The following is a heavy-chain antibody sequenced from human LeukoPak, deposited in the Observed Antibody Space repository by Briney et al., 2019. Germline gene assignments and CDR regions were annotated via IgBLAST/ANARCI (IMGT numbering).Heavy chain of an antibody. Sequence: SGXXXXXFALNWVRQAPGKGLXWVSSITGSSHFIFYADSVKGRLTISRDNXKRALYLQMDSLRVEDTGVYYXXXXXXXXXXSSGYYFESWGQGTLVTVSS. CDR1: GXXXXXFA. J-gene: IGHJ4*02. V-gene: IGHV3-21*01. CDR2: ITGSSHFI. CDR3: XXXXXXXXXSSGYYFES. D-gene: IGHD7-27*01.